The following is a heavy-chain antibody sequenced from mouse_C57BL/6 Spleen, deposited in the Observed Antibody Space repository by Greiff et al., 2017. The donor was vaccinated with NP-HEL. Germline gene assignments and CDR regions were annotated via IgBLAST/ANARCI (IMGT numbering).Heavy chain of an antibody. V-gene: IGHV1-50*01. CDR3: AREEGYGSSNYAMDY. J-gene: IGHJ4*01. CDR2: IDPSDSYT. D-gene: IGHD1-1*01. Sequence: QVQLQQPGAELVKPGASVKLSCKASGYTFTSYWMQWVKQRPGQGLEWIGEIDPSDSYTNYNQTFKGKATLTVDTSSSTAYMQRSSLTSDDSAVYYCAREEGYGSSNYAMDYWGQGTSVTVSS. CDR1: GYTFTSYW.